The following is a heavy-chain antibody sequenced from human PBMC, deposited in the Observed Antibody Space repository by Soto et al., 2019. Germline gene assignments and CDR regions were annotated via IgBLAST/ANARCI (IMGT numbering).Heavy chain of an antibody. CDR3: AKDLDSSGIDY. CDR1: GFTFSSYG. D-gene: IGHD6-19*01. V-gene: IGHV3-30*18. Sequence: GGSLRLSCAASGFTFSSYGMHWVRQAPGKGLEWVAVISYDGSNKYYADSVKGRFTISRDNSKNTLYLQMNSLRAEDTAVYYCAKDLDSSGIDYWGQGTLVTVSS. CDR2: ISYDGSNK. J-gene: IGHJ4*02.